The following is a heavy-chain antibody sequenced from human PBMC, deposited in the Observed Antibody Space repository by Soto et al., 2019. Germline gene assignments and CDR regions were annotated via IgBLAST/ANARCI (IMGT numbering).Heavy chain of an antibody. Sequence: SETLSLTCTVSGGSISSYYWSWIRQPPGKGLEWIGYIYYSGSTNYNPSLKSRVTISVDTSKNQFSLKLSSVTAADTAVYYCARDNGRENYYDSSGYSYYFDYWGQGTLVTVSS. CDR3: ARDNGRENYYDSSGYSYYFDY. V-gene: IGHV4-59*01. CDR1: GGSISSYY. J-gene: IGHJ4*02. D-gene: IGHD3-22*01. CDR2: IYYSGST.